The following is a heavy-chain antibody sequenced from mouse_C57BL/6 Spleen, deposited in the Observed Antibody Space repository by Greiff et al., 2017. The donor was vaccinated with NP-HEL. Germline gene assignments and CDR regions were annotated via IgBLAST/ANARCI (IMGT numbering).Heavy chain of an antibody. D-gene: IGHD2-4*01. CDR3: TRLRVYDYYFDY. CDR2: IYPGNSDT. V-gene: IGHV1-5*01. CDR1: GYTFTSYW. J-gene: IGHJ2*01. Sequence: VQLQQSGTVLARPGASVKMSCKTSGYTFTSYWMHWVKQRPGQGLEWIGAIYPGNSDTSYNQKFKGKAKLTAVTSASTAYMELSSLTNEDSAVYYCTRLRVYDYYFDYWGEGTTLTVSS.